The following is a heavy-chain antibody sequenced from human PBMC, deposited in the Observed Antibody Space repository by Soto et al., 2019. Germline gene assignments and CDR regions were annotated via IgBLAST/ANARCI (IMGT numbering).Heavy chain of an antibody. J-gene: IGHJ4*01. CDR3: ARGGYYYENSGQNDSDY. D-gene: IGHD3-22*01. CDR2: IYYGGST. V-gene: IGHV4-31*03. CDR1: GGSISSGGYY. Sequence: LSLTCTVSGGSISSGGYYWSWIRQHPGKGLEWIGYIYYGGSTYYNPSLKSRATISGDTSKNQFSLKLSSVTAADTAVYYCARGGYYYENSGQNDSDYWGQGILVTVSS.